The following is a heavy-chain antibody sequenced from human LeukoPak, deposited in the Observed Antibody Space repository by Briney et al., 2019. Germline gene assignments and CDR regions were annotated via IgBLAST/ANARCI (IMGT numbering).Heavy chain of an antibody. Sequence: SETLSLTCTVSGGPITGYYWTWIRQPLGKGLEWIGYIHHTGSTNYNPSLRSRVTISVDTSQNQLSLKLTSVTAADTAVYYCARGERLGPDYWGQGTLVTVSS. CDR1: GGPITGYY. CDR3: ARGERLGPDY. J-gene: IGHJ4*02. D-gene: IGHD1-1*01. CDR2: IHHTGST. V-gene: IGHV4-59*01.